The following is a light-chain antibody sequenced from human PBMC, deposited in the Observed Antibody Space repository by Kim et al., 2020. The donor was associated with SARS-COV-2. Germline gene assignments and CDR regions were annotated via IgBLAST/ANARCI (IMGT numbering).Light chain of an antibody. V-gene: IGLV3-19*01. Sequence: AVGQTVRITCQGDSRRSYYASWYQQKPGQAPVLVIYGKNNRPSGIPDRVSGSSSGNTASLTITGAQAEDEADYYCNSRDSSGNHVVFGRGTQLTVL. J-gene: IGLJ2*01. CDR2: GKN. CDR1: SRRSYY. CDR3: NSRDSSGNHVV.